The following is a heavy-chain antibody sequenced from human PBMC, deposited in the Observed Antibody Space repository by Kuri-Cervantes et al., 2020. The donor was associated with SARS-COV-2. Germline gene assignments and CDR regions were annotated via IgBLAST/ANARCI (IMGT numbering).Heavy chain of an antibody. D-gene: IGHD3-22*01. CDR1: GFTFSSYG. Sequence: GGSLRLSCAASGFTFSSYGMHWVRQAPGKGLEWVAVIWYDGSNKYYADSVKGRFTISRDNTKNTLYLQMNSLRAEDTAVYYCARDQDYHDSNDYFDYWGQGTLVTVSS. CDR3: ARDQDYHDSNDYFDY. V-gene: IGHV3-33*01. J-gene: IGHJ4*02. CDR2: IWYDGSNK.